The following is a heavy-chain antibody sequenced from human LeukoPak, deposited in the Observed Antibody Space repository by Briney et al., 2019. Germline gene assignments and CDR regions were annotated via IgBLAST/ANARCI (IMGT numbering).Heavy chain of an antibody. Sequence: GGSLRLSCTTSGFTFSFYGMHWVRQAPGKGLEWVAFIQYDGSYKFYADSVQGRFSISRDNSKNTLFLQMNSLRPEDSAVYYCAKTSDQLLYSKFDFWGRGTLVTVSS. CDR1: GFTFSFYG. V-gene: IGHV3-30*02. J-gene: IGHJ4*02. D-gene: IGHD3-3*01. CDR2: IQYDGSYK. CDR3: AKTSDQLLYSKFDF.